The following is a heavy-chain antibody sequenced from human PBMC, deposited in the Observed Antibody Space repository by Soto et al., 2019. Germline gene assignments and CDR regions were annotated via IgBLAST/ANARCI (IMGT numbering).Heavy chain of an antibody. D-gene: IGHD6-13*01. V-gene: IGHV3-74*01. CDR1: VFTFNMSW. CDR2: IYNDGTYA. Sequence: GGSLRLSCAGSVFTFNMSWMQWVRQGPGQGPVWVARIYNDGTYADYADSVKGRFTISRDNAKDTLYLQINDLRAEDSALYHCKRGPLATSVGTSAHWGQGTLVTVSS. CDR3: KRGPLATSVGTSAH. J-gene: IGHJ4*02.